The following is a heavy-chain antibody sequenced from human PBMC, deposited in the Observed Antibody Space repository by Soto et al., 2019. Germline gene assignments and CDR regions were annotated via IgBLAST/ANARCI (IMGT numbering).Heavy chain of an antibody. CDR2: INHSGST. CDR3: ARIRGYSSGWYNWFDP. CDR1: GGSFSGYY. J-gene: IGHJ5*02. Sequence: PSETLSLTCAVYGGSFSGYYWSWIRQPPGKGLEWIGEINHSGSTNYNPSLKSRVTISVDTSKNQFSLKLSSVTAADTAVYYCARIRGYSSGWYNWFDPWGQGTLVTVSS. D-gene: IGHD6-19*01. V-gene: IGHV4-34*01.